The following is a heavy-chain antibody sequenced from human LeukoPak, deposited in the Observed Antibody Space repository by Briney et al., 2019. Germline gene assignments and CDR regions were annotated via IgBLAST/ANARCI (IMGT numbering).Heavy chain of an antibody. CDR2: ISYGGST. D-gene: IGHD3-10*01. CDR1: GGSVSSTTYY. V-gene: IGHV4-39*01. J-gene: IGHJ4*02. CDR3: ARSRYDSGTYALEE. Sequence: PSETLSLTCSVSGGSVSSTTYYWGWIRQPPGKGLEWIGSISYGGSTYYNPTLKSRLTISVDTSKNQFSLELSSVTAADTAVYFCARSRYDSGTYALEEWGQGTLVTVSS.